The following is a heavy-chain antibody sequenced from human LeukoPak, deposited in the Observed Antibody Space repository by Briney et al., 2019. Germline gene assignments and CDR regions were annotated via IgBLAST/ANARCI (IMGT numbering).Heavy chain of an antibody. J-gene: IGHJ4*02. CDR1: GYTFTSYY. V-gene: IGHV1-46*01. CDR3: ARDLATNYYGSGMCPDY. D-gene: IGHD3-10*01. CDR2: INPSGGST. Sequence: ASAKVSCKASGYTFTSYYMHWVRQAPGQGLEWMGIINPSGGSTSYAQKFQGRVTMTRDTSTSTVYMELSSLRSEDTAVYYCARDLATNYYGSGMCPDYWGQGTLVTVSS.